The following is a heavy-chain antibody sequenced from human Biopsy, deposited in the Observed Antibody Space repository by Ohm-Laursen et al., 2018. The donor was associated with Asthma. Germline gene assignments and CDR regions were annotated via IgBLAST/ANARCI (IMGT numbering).Heavy chain of an antibody. Sequence: GASVKVSCKASGYTFNSAGITWARQAPGQGLEWMGWISVYNGNTKVAQKLQDRVTMITDTSTSTAYMELRSLRSDDTAVYFCARAVDYSHYYGIDVWGQGTTVIVS. D-gene: IGHD3-10*01. V-gene: IGHV1-18*01. CDR2: ISVYNGNT. J-gene: IGHJ6*02. CDR1: GYTFNSAG. CDR3: ARAVDYSHYYGIDV.